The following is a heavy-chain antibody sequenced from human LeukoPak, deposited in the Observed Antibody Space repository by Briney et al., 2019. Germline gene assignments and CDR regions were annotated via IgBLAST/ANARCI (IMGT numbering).Heavy chain of an antibody. D-gene: IGHD3-9*01. CDR3: TTDSEHFDWFYYFDY. V-gene: IGHV3-15*01. CDR2: IKSKTDGGTT. CDR1: GFTFSNAW. Sequence: GGSLRLSCAASGFTFSNAWMSWVRQAPGKGLEWVGRIKSKTDGGTTDYAAPVKGRFTISRDDSKNTLYLQMNSLKTEDTAVYYCTTDSEHFDWFYYFDYWGQGTLVTVSS. J-gene: IGHJ4*02.